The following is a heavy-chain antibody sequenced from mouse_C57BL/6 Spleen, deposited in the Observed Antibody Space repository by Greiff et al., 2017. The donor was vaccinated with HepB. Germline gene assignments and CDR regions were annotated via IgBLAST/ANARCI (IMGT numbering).Heavy chain of an antibody. J-gene: IGHJ3*01. D-gene: IGHD2-2*01. Sequence: QVQLQQSGAELVRPGSSVKLSCKASGYTFTSYWMHWVKQRPIQGLEWIGNIDPSDSETHYNQKFKDKATLTVDKSSSTAYMQLSSLTSEDSAVYYCARARGYDTGAWFAYWGQGTLVTVSA. CDR1: GYTFTSYW. V-gene: IGHV1-52*01. CDR2: IDPSDSET. CDR3: ARARGYDTGAWFAY.